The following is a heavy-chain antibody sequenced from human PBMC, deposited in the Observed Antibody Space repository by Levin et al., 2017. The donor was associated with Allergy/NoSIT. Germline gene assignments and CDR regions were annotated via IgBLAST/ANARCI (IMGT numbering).Heavy chain of an antibody. Sequence: PGGSLRLSCAGSGFTLSSYGMHWVRQAPGKGLEWVAVISYTGYEEFYADSVKGRFSVSRDTSTNTVYLHMNSLRAEDTAVYYCTREYRFGSASFDYWGQGTLVTVSS. D-gene: IGHD5-18*01. J-gene: IGHJ4*02. CDR3: TREYRFGSASFDY. V-gene: IGHV3-30*03. CDR2: ISYTGYEE. CDR1: GFTLSSYG.